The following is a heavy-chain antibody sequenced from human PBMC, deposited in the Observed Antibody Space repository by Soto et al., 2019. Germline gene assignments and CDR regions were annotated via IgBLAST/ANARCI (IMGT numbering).Heavy chain of an antibody. Sequence: ASVKVSCKASGYTFTGYYIHWVRQAPGQGLEWVGWINPNSGATNYAQIFQGRVTMTRGTSISTAYMELSRLTSDDTAVYYCARDFVSTIGDFDYWRQGTLVTVSS. D-gene: IGHD5-12*01. CDR1: GYTFTGYY. V-gene: IGHV1-2*02. J-gene: IGHJ4*02. CDR2: INPNSGAT. CDR3: ARDFVSTIGDFDY.